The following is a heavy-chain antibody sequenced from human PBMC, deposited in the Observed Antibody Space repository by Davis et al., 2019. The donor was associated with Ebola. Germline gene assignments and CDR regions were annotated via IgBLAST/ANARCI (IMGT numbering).Heavy chain of an antibody. Sequence: GGSLRLSCAASGFTFSSYVMTWVRQSPGKGLEWVSSISGRGDNTYYADSVKGRFAISRDNSKNTLYLQMNSLRAEDTAVYYCAQSIEMTPRGVYYYGMDVWGQGTTVAVSS. V-gene: IGHV3-23*01. J-gene: IGHJ6*02. CDR3: AQSIEMTPRGVYYYGMDV. CDR1: GFTFSSYV. D-gene: IGHD5-24*01. CDR2: ISGRGDNT.